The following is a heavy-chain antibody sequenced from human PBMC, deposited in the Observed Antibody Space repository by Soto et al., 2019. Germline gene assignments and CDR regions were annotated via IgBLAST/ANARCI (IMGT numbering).Heavy chain of an antibody. J-gene: IGHJ6*02. D-gene: IGHD3-9*01. V-gene: IGHV4-4*02. CDR2: IYHSGST. Sequence: PSETLSLTCAVSGGSISSSNWWSWVRQPPGKGLEWIGEIYHSGSTNYNPSLKSRVTISVDKSKNQFSLKLSSVTAADTAVYYCARDRLRYFDWLPPDYYYYGMDVWGQGTTVTVS. CDR3: ARDRLRYFDWLPPDYYYYGMDV. CDR1: GGSISSSNW.